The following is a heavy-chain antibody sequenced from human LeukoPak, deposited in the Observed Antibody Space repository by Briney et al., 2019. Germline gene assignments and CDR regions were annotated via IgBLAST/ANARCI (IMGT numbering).Heavy chain of an antibody. J-gene: IGHJ6*02. CDR1: GGSFSGYY. CDR2: INHSGST. D-gene: IGHD6-6*01. CDR3: ARLYSSSLTPYYYYGMDV. Sequence: PSETLSLTCAVYGGSFSGYYWSWIRQPPGKGLEWIGEINHSGSTNYNPSLKSRVTISVDTSKNQFSLKLSSVTAADTAVYYCARLYSSSLTPYYYYGMDVWGQGTTVTVSS. V-gene: IGHV4-34*01.